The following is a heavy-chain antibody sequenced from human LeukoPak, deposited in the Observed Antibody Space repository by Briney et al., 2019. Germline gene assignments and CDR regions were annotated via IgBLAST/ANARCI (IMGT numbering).Heavy chain of an antibody. CDR3: TTHRDGHNPLDY. J-gene: IGHJ4*02. Sequence: GGSLRLSCGASGFAFYYYAMIWVRQAPGRGLEWVSGISGSGGTSTYYADPVQGRFTISRDNFKNTLYLQMNSLRAEDTAVYYCTTHRDGHNPLDYWGQGTLVTVSS. CDR2: ISGSGGTST. V-gene: IGHV3-23*01. D-gene: IGHD5-24*01. CDR1: GFAFYYYA.